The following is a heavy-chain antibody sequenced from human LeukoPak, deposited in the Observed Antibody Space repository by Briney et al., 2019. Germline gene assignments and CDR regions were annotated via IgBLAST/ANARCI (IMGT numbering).Heavy chain of an antibody. J-gene: IGHJ1*01. CDR2: IYYSGST. V-gene: IGHV4-59*01. D-gene: IGHD3-10*01. CDR1: GGSISSYY. CDR3: ARSAEGYYGSGDEYFQH. Sequence: PSETLSLTCTVSGGSISSYYWSWIRQPPGKGLEWIGYIYYSGSTNYNPSFKSRVTISVDTSKNQFSLKLSSVTAADTAVYYCARSAEGYYGSGDEYFQHWGQGTLVTVSS.